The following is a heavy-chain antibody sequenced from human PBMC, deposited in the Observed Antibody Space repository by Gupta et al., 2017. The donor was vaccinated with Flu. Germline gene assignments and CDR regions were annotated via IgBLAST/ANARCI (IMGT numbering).Heavy chain of an antibody. CDR1: YY. D-gene: IGHD2-2*01. CDR2: IYFDGRT. Sequence: YYWGWVRQPPGKGLEWIGNIYFDGRTYYNPSLKGRVTMSLDTSQSQFSLNLRSVTAADTAIYYCARLRYCATSSCSSMDYWGQGALVNVSS. J-gene: IGHJ4*02. V-gene: IGHV4-39*01. CDR3: ARLRYCATSSCSSMDY.